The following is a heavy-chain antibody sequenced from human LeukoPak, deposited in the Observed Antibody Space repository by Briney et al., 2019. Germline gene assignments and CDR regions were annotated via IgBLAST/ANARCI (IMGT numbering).Heavy chain of an antibody. CDR2: IYSGGST. CDR1: GFTLSNAW. CDR3: AREWELVSAFDI. D-gene: IGHD1-26*01. V-gene: IGHV3-66*01. J-gene: IGHJ3*02. Sequence: GGSLRLSCAASGFTLSNAWMSWVRQAPGKGLEWVSVIYSGGSTYYADSVKGRFTISRDNSKNTLYLQMNSLRAEDTAVYYCAREWELVSAFDIWGQGTMVTVSS.